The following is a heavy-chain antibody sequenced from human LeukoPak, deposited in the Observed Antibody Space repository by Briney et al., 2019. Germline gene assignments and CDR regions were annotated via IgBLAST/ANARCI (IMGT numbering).Heavy chain of an antibody. CDR3: ARDLGYSSGPNY. CDR1: GFTFSSYA. D-gene: IGHD6-19*01. Sequence: GGSLRLSCAASGFTFSSYAMNWVRQATGKGLEWVSGLSGSGGATDYSDSVKGRFTIPRDNAKNSLYLQMNSLRAEDTAVYYCARDLGYSSGPNYWGQGTRVTVSS. V-gene: IGHV3-23*01. J-gene: IGHJ4*02. CDR2: LSGSGGAT.